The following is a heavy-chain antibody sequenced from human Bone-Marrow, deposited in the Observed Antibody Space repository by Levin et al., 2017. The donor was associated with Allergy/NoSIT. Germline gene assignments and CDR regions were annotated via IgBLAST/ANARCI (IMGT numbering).Heavy chain of an antibody. V-gene: IGHV1-24*01. CDR1: GYTRTKLS. CDR3: ATDYYGSGGKRGGAFDI. CDR2: FDPEDRKI. D-gene: IGHD3-10*01. J-gene: IGHJ3*02. Sequence: GESLKISCKVSGYTRTKLSMHWVRQAPGKGLEWMGGFDPEDRKIIYAQKFQGRVTMTEDTSTDTAYMELSSLRSEDTAVYYCATDYYGSGGKRGGAFDIWGQGTMVTVSS.